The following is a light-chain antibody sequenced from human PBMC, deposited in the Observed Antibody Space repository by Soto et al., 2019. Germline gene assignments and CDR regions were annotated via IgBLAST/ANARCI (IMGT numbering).Light chain of an antibody. V-gene: IGKV1-6*01. Sequence: AIQVTQSPSSLSASVGDRVTITCRASQAIRSDLGWYQQKPGKAPKLLIFATSTLQSGAPSRFSGTGSGTDFTLTISSLQPEDFATYYSLQDFNYPWTVGQGTNVDIK. CDR2: ATS. J-gene: IGKJ1*01. CDR1: QAIRSD. CDR3: LQDFNYPWT.